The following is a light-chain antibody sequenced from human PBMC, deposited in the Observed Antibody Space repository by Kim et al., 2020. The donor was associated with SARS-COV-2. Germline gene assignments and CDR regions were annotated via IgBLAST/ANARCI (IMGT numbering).Light chain of an antibody. V-gene: IGKV1-5*01. CDR3: QHYNSYPYT. CDR1: QSISSW. Sequence: SASVGDRVTITCRASQSISSWVAWYQQRPGKAPKLLIYDASILQSGVPPNFSGSGYGTEFTLTINSLQPDDFATYFCQHYNSYPYTFGQGTKLEI. J-gene: IGKJ2*01. CDR2: DAS.